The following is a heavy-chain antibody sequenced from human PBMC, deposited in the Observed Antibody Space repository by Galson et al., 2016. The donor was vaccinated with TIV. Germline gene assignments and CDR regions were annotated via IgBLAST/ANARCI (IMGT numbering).Heavy chain of an antibody. CDR3: ARHPDCSGSGGYCYSAWFDP. V-gene: IGHV1-69*13. CDR1: GGTFSRYA. J-gene: IGHJ5*02. D-gene: IGHD2-15*01. CDR2: IIPMFGTA. Sequence: SVKVSCKASGGTFSRYAISWVRQAPGQGLEWMGRIIPMFGTANYAQKFQGRVTSAADESTNTAYMELSSLRSEDTAVYYCARHPDCSGSGGYCYSAWFDPWGQGALVTVSS.